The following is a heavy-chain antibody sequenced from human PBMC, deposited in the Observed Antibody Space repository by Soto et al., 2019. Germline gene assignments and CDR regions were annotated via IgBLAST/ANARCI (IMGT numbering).Heavy chain of an antibody. V-gene: IGHV4-34*01. CDR1: GGSFSGYY. CDR3: ARGVALCY. D-gene: IGHD3-16*01. J-gene: IGHJ4*02. CDR2: INHSGST. Sequence: SETLSLTCAVYGGSFSGYYWSWIRQPPGKGLEWIGEINHSGSTNYNPSLKSRVTISVDTSKNQFSLKLSSVTAADTAVYYCARGVALCYWGQGTLVTVSS.